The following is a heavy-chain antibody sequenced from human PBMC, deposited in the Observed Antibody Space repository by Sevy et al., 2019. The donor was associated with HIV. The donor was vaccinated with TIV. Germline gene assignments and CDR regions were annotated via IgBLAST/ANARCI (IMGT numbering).Heavy chain of an antibody. Sequence: SETLSLTCTVSGGSVSSGSYYWSWIRQPPGKGLEWIGYIYYSGSTNYNPSLKSRVTISVDTSKNQFSLKLGSVTAADTAVYYCARAVFPADIAVAGTSYYYGMDVWGQGTTVTVSS. D-gene: IGHD6-19*01. V-gene: IGHV4-61*01. CDR3: ARAVFPADIAVAGTSYYYGMDV. J-gene: IGHJ6*02. CDR1: GGSVSSGSYY. CDR2: IYYSGST.